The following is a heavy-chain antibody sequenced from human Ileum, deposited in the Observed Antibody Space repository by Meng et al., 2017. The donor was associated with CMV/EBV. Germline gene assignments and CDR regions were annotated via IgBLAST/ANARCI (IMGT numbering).Heavy chain of an antibody. V-gene: IGHV3-53*01. Sequence: LRLSCAVSWFTVSSNYMSWVRQAPGKRLELVSVIYSGGTTYYADSVKGRFTISKDNSKNTLYLQMNSLRAEDTAVYYCAGRRHYFDSWGQGTLVTISS. J-gene: IGHJ4*02. CDR1: WFTVSSNY. CDR3: AGRRHYFDS. CDR2: IYSGGTT. D-gene: IGHD1-26*01.